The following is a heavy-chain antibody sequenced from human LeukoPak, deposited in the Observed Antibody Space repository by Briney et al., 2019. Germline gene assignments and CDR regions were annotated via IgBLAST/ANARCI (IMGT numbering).Heavy chain of an antibody. Sequence: GGSLRPSCAASGFTFSSYAMSWVRQAPGKGLEWVSAISGSGGSTYYADSVKGRFTISRDNSKNTLYLQMNSLRAEDTAVYYCAKDTHPFMHTPAIAARLDYWGQGTLVTVSS. D-gene: IGHD6-6*01. V-gene: IGHV3-23*01. CDR1: GFTFSSYA. J-gene: IGHJ4*02. CDR2: ISGSGGST. CDR3: AKDTHPFMHTPAIAARLDY.